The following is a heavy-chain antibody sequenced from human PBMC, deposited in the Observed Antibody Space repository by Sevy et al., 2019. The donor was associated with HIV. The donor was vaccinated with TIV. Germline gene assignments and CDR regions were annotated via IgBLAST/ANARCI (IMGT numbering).Heavy chain of an antibody. D-gene: IGHD3-9*01. V-gene: IGHV4-39*01. CDR3: ARAVLRYFDWLFDAFDI. J-gene: IGHJ3*02. CDR2: IYYSGST. Sequence: SDTLSLTCTVSGGSISSSSYYWGWIRQPPGKGLEWIGSIYYSGSTYYNPSLKSRVTISVDTSKNQFSLKLSSVTAADTAVYYCARAVLRYFDWLFDAFDIWGQGTMVTVSS. CDR1: GGSISSSSYY.